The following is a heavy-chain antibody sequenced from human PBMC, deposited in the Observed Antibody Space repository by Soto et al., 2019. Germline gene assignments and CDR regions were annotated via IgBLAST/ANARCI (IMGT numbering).Heavy chain of an antibody. CDR2: MNPNSGNT. CDR3: ARGRRMIFGVAMDNDAFDI. J-gene: IGHJ3*02. V-gene: IGHV1-8*01. Sequence: ASVKVSCKASGYTFTSYDINWVRQATGQRLEWMGWMNPNSGNTGYAQKFQGRVTMTRNTSISTAYMELSSLRSEDTAVYYCARGRRMIFGVAMDNDAFDIWGQGTMVTVSS. CDR1: GYTFTSYD. D-gene: IGHD3-3*01.